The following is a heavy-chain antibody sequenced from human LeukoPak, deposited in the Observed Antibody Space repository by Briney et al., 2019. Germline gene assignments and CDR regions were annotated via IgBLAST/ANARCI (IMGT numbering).Heavy chain of an antibody. CDR2: TQHDGDDK. J-gene: IGHJ4*02. D-gene: IGHD1-1*01. CDR3: AKVLPGPFHY. V-gene: IGHV3-30*02. Sequence: PGRSLRLSCAASGFTFSSYAMHWVRQAPGKGLEWVAFTQHDGDDKYYADSVKGRFTISRDNSKNTLYLQMNSLRAEDTAVYYCAKVLPGPFHYWGQGTLVTVPS. CDR1: GFTFSSYA.